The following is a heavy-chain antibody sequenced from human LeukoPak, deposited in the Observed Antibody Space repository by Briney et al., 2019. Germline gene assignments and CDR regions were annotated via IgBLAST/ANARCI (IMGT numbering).Heavy chain of an antibody. CDR1: GFTFSSYP. D-gene: IGHD2-15*01. V-gene: IGHV3-64D*09. Sequence: PGRSLRLSCSASGFTFSSYPIHWVRQAPGKGLEYVSVISNNGGSTFYADSVKGRFTISRDNSKNTLFLQMSGLRAEDTAVYYCVKGGPSTRTFDYWGQGTLVTVSS. CDR2: ISNNGGST. CDR3: VKGGPSTRTFDY. J-gene: IGHJ4*02.